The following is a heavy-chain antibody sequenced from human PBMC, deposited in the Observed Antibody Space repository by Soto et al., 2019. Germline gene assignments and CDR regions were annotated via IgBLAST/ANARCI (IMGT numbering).Heavy chain of an antibody. J-gene: IGHJ4*02. CDR1: GFTFSSYA. Sequence: QVQLVESGGGVVQPGRSLRLSCAASGFTFSSYALHWVRQAPGKGLEWVALISYDGSNKYYADSVKGRFTISRDNSKKAXYLQMNSLRAEDTAVYYCARDKRDLRFLEWSYYFDYWGQGTLVTVSS. V-gene: IGHV3-30-3*01. CDR3: ARDKRDLRFLEWSYYFDY. CDR2: ISYDGSNK. D-gene: IGHD3-3*01.